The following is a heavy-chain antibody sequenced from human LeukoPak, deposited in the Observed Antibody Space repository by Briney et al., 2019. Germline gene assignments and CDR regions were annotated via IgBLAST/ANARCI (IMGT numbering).Heavy chain of an antibody. CDR2: IYSGGST. CDR3: ARGVSAGYSSGWYPRQTPNYGMDV. V-gene: IGHV3-53*01. CDR1: GFTVSSNY. J-gene: IGHJ6*02. D-gene: IGHD6-19*01. Sequence: GGSLRLSCAASGFTVSSNYMSWVRQAPGKGLEWVSVIYSGGSTDYADSVKGRFTISRDNSKNTLYLQMNSLRVEDTAVYYCARGVSAGYSSGWYPRQTPNYGMDVWGQGTTVTVSS.